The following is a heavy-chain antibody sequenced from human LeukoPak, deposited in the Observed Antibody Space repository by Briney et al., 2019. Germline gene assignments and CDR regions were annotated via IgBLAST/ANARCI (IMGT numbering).Heavy chain of an antibody. V-gene: IGHV1-69*13. CDR2: IIPIFGTA. J-gene: IGHJ4*02. D-gene: IGHD3-16*01. CDR3: ARDRGGSYLDY. Sequence: GASVKVSCKASGGTFSSYAINWVRQAPGQGLEWMGGIIPIFGTANYAQKFQDRVTITADESTSTAYMELSSLRSEDTAIYYCARDRGGSYLDYWGQGTLVTVSS. CDR1: GGTFSSYA.